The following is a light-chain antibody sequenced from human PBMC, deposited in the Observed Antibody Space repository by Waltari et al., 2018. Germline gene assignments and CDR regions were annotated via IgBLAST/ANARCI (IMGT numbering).Light chain of an antibody. V-gene: IGKV1-5*03. Sequence: DIQLTQSPSTLPASVGDRVTITCRASQSVINWLAWYQQKPGKAPKLLIYRASILESGVPSRFSGSGSGTEFTLTISSLQPEDFATYFCQHYNSYPLTFGGGTKVDI. CDR3: QHYNSYPLT. J-gene: IGKJ4*01. CDR1: QSVINW. CDR2: RAS.